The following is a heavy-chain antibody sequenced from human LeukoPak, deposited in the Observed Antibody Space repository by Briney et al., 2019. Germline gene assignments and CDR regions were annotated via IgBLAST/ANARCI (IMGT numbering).Heavy chain of an antibody. CDR2: MNPNSGNT. D-gene: IGHD2-15*01. CDR1: GYTFTSYD. Sequence: ASVKVSCKASGYTFTSYDINWVRQATGQGLEWMGRMNPNSGNTGYAQKFQGRVTMTRNTSISTAYMELSSLRAEDTAVYYCAREVSGEGFDSWGQGTLVTVSS. CDR3: AREVSGEGFDS. V-gene: IGHV1-8*01. J-gene: IGHJ5*01.